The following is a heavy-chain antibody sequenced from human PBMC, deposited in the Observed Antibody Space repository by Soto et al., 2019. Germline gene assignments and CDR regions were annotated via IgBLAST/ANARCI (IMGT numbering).Heavy chain of an antibody. CDR2: INTDGSDT. D-gene: IGHD2-21*02. Sequence: VQLVESGGGLVQPGGSLRLSCVASGFTFSNYWMHWVRQAPGKGLVWLSRINTDGSDTFYADSVKGRFTISRDNPKKTLYLQMSSLRADDTAVYYCAKGRAVGTDWGQGTLVTVSS. CDR1: GFTFSNYW. J-gene: IGHJ4*02. V-gene: IGHV3-74*01. CDR3: AKGRAVGTD.